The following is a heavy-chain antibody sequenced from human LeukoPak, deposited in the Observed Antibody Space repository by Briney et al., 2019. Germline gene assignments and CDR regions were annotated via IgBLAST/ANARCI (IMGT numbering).Heavy chain of an antibody. CDR1: GFNFTNAW. J-gene: IGHJ4*02. CDR2: IKSKAVGGTT. V-gene: IGHV3-15*01. D-gene: IGHD1-1*01. Sequence: GESLRLSCAASGFNFTNAWVSWVRRAPGKGLEWLGRIKSKAVGGTTLHATSVEDRFAISRDDSINTLYLQMNSLKIEDTAVYYCTDPPTSLWGQGILVTVSS. CDR3: TDPPTSL.